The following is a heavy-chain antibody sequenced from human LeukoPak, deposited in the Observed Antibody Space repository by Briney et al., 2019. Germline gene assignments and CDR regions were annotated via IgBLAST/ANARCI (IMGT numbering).Heavy chain of an antibody. V-gene: IGHV4-31*03. D-gene: IGHD1-26*01. CDR1: GGSISSGGYY. Sequence: SETLSLTCTVSGGSISSGGYYWSWIRQHPGKGLEWIGYIYYSGSTYYNPSLKSRVTISVDTSKNQFSLKLSSVTAADTAVYYCARDIAGRGYFDYWGQGTLVTVFS. J-gene: IGHJ4*02. CDR2: IYYSGST. CDR3: ARDIAGRGYFDY.